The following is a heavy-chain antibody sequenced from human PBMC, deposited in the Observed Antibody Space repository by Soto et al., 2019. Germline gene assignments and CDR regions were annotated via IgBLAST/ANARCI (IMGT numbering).Heavy chain of an antibody. CDR2: IYRSGSS. CDR1: GVSISSGDYS. J-gene: IGHJ6*02. V-gene: IGHV4-30-2*01. Sequence: PSETLSLTCTASGVSISSGDYSWSWIRQPPGGGLEWLGYIYRSGSSYYNPSLKSRGTISADRSKNQFSLNLSSVTAADTAVYYCASTTGMAGIGMDVWGQGTTVTVSS. CDR3: ASTTGMAGIGMDV. D-gene: IGHD5-18*01.